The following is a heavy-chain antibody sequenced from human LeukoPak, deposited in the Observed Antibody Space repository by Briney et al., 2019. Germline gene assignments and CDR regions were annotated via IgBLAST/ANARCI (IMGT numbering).Heavy chain of an antibody. D-gene: IGHD1-7*01. CDR1: GFTFSSYW. CDR2: INTDGSST. Sequence: GGSLRLSCAASGFTFSSYWMHWVRQAPGKGLVWVSRINTDGSSTSYADSVKGRFTISRDNAKNTLYLQMNSLRAEDTAVYYCARDEQVINWNYGYYYYYYYMDVWGKGTTVTVSS. V-gene: IGHV3-74*01. J-gene: IGHJ6*03. CDR3: ARDEQVINWNYGYYYYYYYMDV.